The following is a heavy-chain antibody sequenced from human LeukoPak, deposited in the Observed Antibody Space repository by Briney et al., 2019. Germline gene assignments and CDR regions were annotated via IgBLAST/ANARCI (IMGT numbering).Heavy chain of an antibody. J-gene: IGHJ5*02. V-gene: IGHV3-7*01. CDR1: GFTFSSYW. Sequence: GGSLRLSCEVSGFTFSSYWMNWVRQAPGKGLEWVANIKQDGSDKYYVDSVKGRFTISRDNAKNSLYLQMNSLRADDTAVYYCVRGQTSLDNWFDPWGQGTLVIVSS. CDR3: VRGQTSLDNWFDP. CDR2: IKQDGSDK.